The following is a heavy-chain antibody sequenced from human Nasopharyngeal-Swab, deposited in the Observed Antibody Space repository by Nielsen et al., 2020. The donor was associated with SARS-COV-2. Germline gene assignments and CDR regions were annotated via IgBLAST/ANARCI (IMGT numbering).Heavy chain of an antibody. CDR1: GGTFSSYA. Sequence: SVKVSCKASGGTFSSYAISWVRQAPGQGLEWMGRVIPILGIANYAQKFQGRVTITADKSTSTAYMELSSLRSEDTAVYYCARPLAYCGGDCYRGDAFDIWGQGTMVTVSS. CDR3: ARPLAYCGGDCYRGDAFDI. J-gene: IGHJ3*02. D-gene: IGHD2-21*02. V-gene: IGHV1-69*04. CDR2: VIPILGIA.